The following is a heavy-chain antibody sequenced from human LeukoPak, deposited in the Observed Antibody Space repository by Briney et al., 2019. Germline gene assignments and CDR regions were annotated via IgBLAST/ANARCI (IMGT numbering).Heavy chain of an antibody. D-gene: IGHD2-8*01. Sequence: ASVKVSCKASGYTFTSYDINWVRQATGKGLEWMGWMNPNSGNTGYAQKFQGRVTMTRNTSISTAYMELSSLRSEDTAVYYCASHTPHGYYYYGMDVWGQGTTVTVSS. V-gene: IGHV1-8*01. CDR1: GYTFTSYD. J-gene: IGHJ6*02. CDR3: ASHTPHGYYYYGMDV. CDR2: MNPNSGNT.